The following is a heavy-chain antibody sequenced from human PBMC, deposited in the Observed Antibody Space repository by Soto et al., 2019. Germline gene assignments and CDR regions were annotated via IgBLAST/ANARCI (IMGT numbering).Heavy chain of an antibody. Sequence: SETLSLTCTVSGGSISSSSYYWGWIRQPPGKGLEWIGSIYCSGSTYYNPSLKSRVTISVDTSKNQFSLKLSSVTAADTAVYYCARLGGSRTPFDYYDSSGYYPADAFDIWGQGTMVTVTS. CDR1: GGSISSSSYY. CDR2: IYCSGST. J-gene: IGHJ3*02. V-gene: IGHV4-39*01. CDR3: ARLGGSRTPFDYYDSSGYYPADAFDI. D-gene: IGHD3-22*01.